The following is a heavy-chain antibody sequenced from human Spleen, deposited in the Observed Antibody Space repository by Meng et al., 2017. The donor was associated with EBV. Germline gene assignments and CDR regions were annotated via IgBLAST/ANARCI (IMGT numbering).Heavy chain of an antibody. CDR1: GDSISSFYY. Sequence: RLLRGSGPRKVNPSEPLSLTCTVSGDSISSFYYWGWIRQPPGRGLEWIGSVHYTGSTYYSPSLKSRVTVSVDTSKNQFSLRLTSVTAADTAVYYCARPFPSWQSPRLDPFGAWGQGTLVTVSS. J-gene: IGHJ5*02. D-gene: IGHD6-19*01. CDR3: ARPFPSWQSPRLDPFGA. CDR2: VHYTGST. V-gene: IGHV4-39*01.